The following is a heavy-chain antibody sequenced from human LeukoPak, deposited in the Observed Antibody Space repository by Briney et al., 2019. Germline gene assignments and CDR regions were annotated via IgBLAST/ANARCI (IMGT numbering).Heavy chain of an antibody. V-gene: IGHV4-59*01. J-gene: IGHJ4*02. CDR3: ARDLLSSGDY. CDR1: GGSIRSSY. Sequence: KASETLSLTCTVSGGSIRSSYWSWIRQPPGKGLEWIGCMFYSGTTNYNPSLKSRVTISVDTSKNRFSLKLSSVTAADTAVYYCARDLLSSGDYWGQGTLVTVSS. CDR2: MFYSGTT.